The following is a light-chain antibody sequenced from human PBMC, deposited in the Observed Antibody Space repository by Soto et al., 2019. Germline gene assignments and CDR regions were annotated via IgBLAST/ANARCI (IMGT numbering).Light chain of an antibody. CDR3: QQYNSYSRT. V-gene: IGKV1-5*03. J-gene: IGKJ2*01. CDR2: KAS. CDR1: QSIRSW. Sequence: DIHMTQSPSTLSASVGDRVTITCRASQSIRSWLAWYQQKPGKAPKVLIYKASGLQSGVPSRFSGSGSGTEFTLTISSLQPDDFATYYCQQYNSYSRTFGQGTKLEIK.